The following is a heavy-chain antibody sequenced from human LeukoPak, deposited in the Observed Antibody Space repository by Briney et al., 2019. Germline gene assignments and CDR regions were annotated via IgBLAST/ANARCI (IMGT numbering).Heavy chain of an antibody. D-gene: IGHD3-22*01. CDR2: TNSDGSST. J-gene: IGHJ3*01. CDR1: GFTFSSYW. V-gene: IGHV3-74*01. Sequence: GGSLRLSCTASGFTFSSYWMHWVRQAPGKGLVWVSRTNSDGSSTSYADSVKGRFTISRDNAKNTLYLQMNSLRAGDTAVYYCAKRYFYDSSRGAFDVWGQGTMVTVSS. CDR3: AKRYFYDSSRGAFDV.